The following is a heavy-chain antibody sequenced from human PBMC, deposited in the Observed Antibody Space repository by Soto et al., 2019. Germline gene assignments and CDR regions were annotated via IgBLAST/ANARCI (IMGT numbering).Heavy chain of an antibody. CDR3: ARSLYGDYLWNAFDI. V-gene: IGHV1-69*06. J-gene: IGHJ3*02. CDR1: GGTFRSYA. D-gene: IGHD4-17*01. Sequence: SVKVCCEGSGGTFRSYAISWVRQDPGQGLEWMGGIIPIFGTANYAQKFQGRVTITADKSTSTAYMELSSLRSEDTAVYYCARSLYGDYLWNAFDIWGQGTMVTVSS. CDR2: IIPIFGTA.